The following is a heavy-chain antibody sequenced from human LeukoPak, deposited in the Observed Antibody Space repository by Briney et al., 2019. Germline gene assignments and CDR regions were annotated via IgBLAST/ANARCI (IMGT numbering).Heavy chain of an antibody. J-gene: IGHJ5*02. Sequence: LETLSLTRAVSGGAISRYYWSSVRQPPGPGLGWLGYIYYCVSTNYNPSIDSRVTISVDTYKNQFSLRLSSVTAADTAVYYCARVSGYNYGSFDPWGQGTLVTVSS. CDR3: ARVSGYNYGSFDP. V-gene: IGHV4-59*01. CDR2: IYYCVST. CDR1: GGAISRYY. D-gene: IGHD5-18*01.